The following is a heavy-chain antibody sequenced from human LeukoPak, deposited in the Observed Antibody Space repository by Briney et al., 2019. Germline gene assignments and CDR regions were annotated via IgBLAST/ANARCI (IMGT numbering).Heavy chain of an antibody. D-gene: IGHD3-10*01. CDR3: ARDLRQFGEFPYGMDV. CDR1: GGTFSSYA. J-gene: IGHJ6*02. CDR2: IIPILGIA. V-gene: IGHV1-69*04. Sequence: VASVKVSCKASGGTFSSYAISWVRQAPGQGLEWMGRIIPILGIANYAQKFQGRVTITADKSTSTAYMELSSLRSEDTAVYYCARDLRQFGEFPYGMDVWGQGTTVTVSS.